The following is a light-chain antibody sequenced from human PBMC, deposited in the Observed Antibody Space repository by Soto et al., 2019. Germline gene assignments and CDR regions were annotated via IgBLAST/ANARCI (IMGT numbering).Light chain of an antibody. V-gene: IGLV2-8*01. CDR3: SSYAGSNNLL. CDR2: EVS. CDR1: SSDVGGYNY. Sequence: QSALTQPPSASGSPGQSVTISCTGTSSDVGGYNYVSWYQQHPGKAPKLMIFEVSKRPSGVPDRFSGSKSGNTASLTVSGLQPDDEADYYCSSYAGSNNLLFGGGTKVTVL. J-gene: IGLJ2*01.